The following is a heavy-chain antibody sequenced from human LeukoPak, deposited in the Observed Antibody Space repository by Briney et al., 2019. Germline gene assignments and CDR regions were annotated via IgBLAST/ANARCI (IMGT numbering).Heavy chain of an antibody. CDR2: INRNSGGT. D-gene: IGHD5-24*01. V-gene: IGHV1-2*02. Sequence: EASVKVSCKASGYTFTDYYIHWLRQAPGQGLESMGWINRNSGGTKSPQKFQGRVTMTRDTSISTVYMELSSLRSDDTAVYYCAGTCPRDGYNGPCYWGQGTLVTVSP. CDR1: GYTFTDYY. J-gene: IGHJ4*02. CDR3: AGTCPRDGYNGPCY.